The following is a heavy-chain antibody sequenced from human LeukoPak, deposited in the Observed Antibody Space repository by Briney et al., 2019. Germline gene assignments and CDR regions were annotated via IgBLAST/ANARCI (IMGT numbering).Heavy chain of an antibody. J-gene: IGHJ3*02. V-gene: IGHV4-4*02. CDR1: GGSISSGDW. CDR2: IYHSGRT. D-gene: IGHD3-9*01. CDR3: ARDLAYYDILTGYYFHSAFDI. Sequence: KPSGTLSLTCVVSGGSISSGDWWTWVRQPPGKGLEWIGEIYHSGRTNYNPSLKSRVTISVDKSKNQFSLKLSSVTAADTAVYYCARDLAYYDILTGYYFHSAFDIWGQGTMVTVSS.